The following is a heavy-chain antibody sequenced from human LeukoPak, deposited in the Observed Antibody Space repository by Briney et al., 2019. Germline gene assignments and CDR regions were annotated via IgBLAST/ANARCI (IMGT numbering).Heavy chain of an antibody. CDR2: IWYDGSNK. CDR3: ARGGPIVVVPAARGHLGY. V-gene: IGHV3-33*01. J-gene: IGHJ4*02. CDR1: GFTFSSYG. Sequence: GRSLRLSCAASGFTFSSYGMHWVRQAPGKGLEWVAVIWYDGSNKYYADSVKGRFTISRDNSKNTLYLQMNSLRAGDTAVYYCARGGPIVVVPAARGHLGYWGQGTLVTVSS. D-gene: IGHD2-2*01.